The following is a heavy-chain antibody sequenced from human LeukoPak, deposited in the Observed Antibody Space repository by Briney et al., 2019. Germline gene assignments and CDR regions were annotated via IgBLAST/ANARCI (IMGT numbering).Heavy chain of an antibody. CDR2: IDYSGST. V-gene: IGHV4-39*01. CDR3: ARRRASVGWFDP. J-gene: IGHJ5*02. Sequence: SETLSLTCTVSGGSISSSIYYWGWIRQPPGRGLEWIGSIDYSGSTYYNPSLKSRATISIDMSKNQFSLKLSSVTAADTAVYYCARRRASVGWFDPWGQGTLVTVSS. CDR1: GGSISSSIYY.